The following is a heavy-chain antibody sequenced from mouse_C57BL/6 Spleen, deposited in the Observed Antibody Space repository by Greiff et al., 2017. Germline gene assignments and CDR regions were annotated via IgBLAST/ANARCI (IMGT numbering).Heavy chain of an antibody. CDR3: ANYDYVGYFGY. V-gene: IGHV1-26*01. CDR2: INPNNGGT. Sequence: EVQLQQSGPELVKPGASVKISCKASGYTFTDYYMNWVKQSHGKSLEWIGDINPNNGGTSYNQKFKGKATLTVDKSSSTAYMELRSLTSADSAFYYCANYDYVGYFGYWGQGTTLTVSS. CDR1: GYTFTDYY. D-gene: IGHD2-4*01. J-gene: IGHJ2*01.